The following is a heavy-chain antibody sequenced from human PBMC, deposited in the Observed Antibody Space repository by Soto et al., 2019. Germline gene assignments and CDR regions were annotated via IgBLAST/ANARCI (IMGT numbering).Heavy chain of an antibody. CDR1: GYTFPTNH. V-gene: IGHV1-46*03. CDR2: TTPRAGGT. CDR3: CSLDYGQGY. D-gene: IGHD3-10*01. J-gene: IGHJ4*02. Sequence: QVQLAQSGAEGKKPGPSVRDPGTASGYTFPTNHIPWVRTVREEGFEWMGMTTPRAGGTNYPQKFQGSVTMTRDTSTSTAYVALSRLTYDDTALYNSCSLDYGQGYSGQGTLVTVSS.